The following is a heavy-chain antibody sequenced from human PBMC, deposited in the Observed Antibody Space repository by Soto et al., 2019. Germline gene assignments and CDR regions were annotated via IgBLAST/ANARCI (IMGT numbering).Heavy chain of an antibody. CDR1: GYRFAGYS. Sequence: PGESLKISCKGSGYRFAGYSITGVRQKPGKGLEWMGRIDPSDSQTYYSPSFRGHVTISATKSITTVFLQWSSLRASDTAMYYCARQIYDSDTGPNFQYYFDSWGQGTPVTVSS. V-gene: IGHV5-10-1*01. CDR3: ARQIYDSDTGPNFQYYFDS. D-gene: IGHD3-22*01. J-gene: IGHJ4*02. CDR2: IDPSDSQT.